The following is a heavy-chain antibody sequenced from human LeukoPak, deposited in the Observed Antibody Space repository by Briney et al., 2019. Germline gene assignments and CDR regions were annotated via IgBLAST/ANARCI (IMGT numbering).Heavy chain of an antibody. CDR2: IIPILGIA. V-gene: IGHV1-69*04. CDR3: ARAETYYYDSSGYRIEYFQH. J-gene: IGHJ1*01. CDR1: GGTFSGYA. D-gene: IGHD3-22*01. Sequence: GSSVKVSCKASGGTFSGYAISWVRQAPGQGLEWMGRIIPILGIANYAQKFQGRVTITADKSTSTAYMELSSLRSEDTAVYYCARAETYYYDSSGYRIEYFQHWGQGILVTVSS.